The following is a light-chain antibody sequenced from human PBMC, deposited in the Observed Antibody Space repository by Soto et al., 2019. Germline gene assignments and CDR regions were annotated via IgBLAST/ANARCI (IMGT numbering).Light chain of an antibody. V-gene: IGLV1-40*02. CDR1: NSNIVAGYD. Sequence: QYLVKLAPSVSGAPGQRFTISCTGSNSNIVAGYDVHWYQQLPGTAPKPLIYGNSNRPSGVPDRFSGSKYVTSASLAITGLQAEDEADYYCKSYDSSLSGSVFGTGTKVTVL. J-gene: IGLJ1*01. CDR3: KSYDSSLSGSV. CDR2: GNS.